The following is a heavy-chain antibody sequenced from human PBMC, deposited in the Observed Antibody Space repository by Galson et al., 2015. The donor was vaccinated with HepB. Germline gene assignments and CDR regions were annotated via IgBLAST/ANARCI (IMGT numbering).Heavy chain of an antibody. D-gene: IGHD6-19*01. CDR3: AKSSGWSYYYYGMDV. CDR1: GFTFSSYA. CDR2: ISGSGGST. J-gene: IGHJ6*02. V-gene: IGHV3-23*01. Sequence: SLRLSCAASGFTFSSYAMSWVRQAPGKGLEWVSAISGSGGSTYYADSVKGRFTISRDNSKNTLYLQMNSLRAEDTAVYYCAKSSGWSYYYYGMDVWGQGTTVTVSS.